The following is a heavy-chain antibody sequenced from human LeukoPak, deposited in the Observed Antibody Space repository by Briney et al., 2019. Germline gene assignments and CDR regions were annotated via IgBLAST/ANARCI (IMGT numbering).Heavy chain of an antibody. D-gene: IGHD6-13*01. CDR3: AKGIAAADNPFDY. CDR1: GFTFSSHD. Sequence: PGGSLRLSCAASGFTFSSHDMSWVSQAPGKGLEWVSAISGSGGSTYYADSVKGRFTISRDNSKNTLYLQRTSLRAEDTGVYYCAKGIAAADNPFDYWGQGTLVTVSS. V-gene: IGHV3-23*01. J-gene: IGHJ4*02. CDR2: ISGSGGST.